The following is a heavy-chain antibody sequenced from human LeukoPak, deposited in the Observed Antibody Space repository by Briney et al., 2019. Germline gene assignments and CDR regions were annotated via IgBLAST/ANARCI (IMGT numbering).Heavy chain of an antibody. D-gene: IGHD5-12*01. V-gene: IGHV3-66*01. CDR3: ARGRGYSGYDESYPFDY. J-gene: IGHJ4*02. Sequence: GGSLRLSCAASGFTFSTYAMSWVRQAPGKGLEWLSVFYSGGSTDYADSVKGRFTMSRDNSKNTLYFQMNSLRAEDTAVYYCARGRGYSGYDESYPFDYWGQGTLVTVSS. CDR1: GFTFSTYA. CDR2: FYSGGST.